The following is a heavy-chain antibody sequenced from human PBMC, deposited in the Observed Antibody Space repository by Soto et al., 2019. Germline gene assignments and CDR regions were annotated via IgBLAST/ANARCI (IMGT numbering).Heavy chain of an antibody. V-gene: IGHV1-69*13. Sequence: AASVKVSCKASGGTFSSYAISWVRQAPGQGLEWMGGIIPIFGTANYAQKFQGRVTITADESTSTAYMELSSLRSEDTAVYYCARDGRGSSSSSYYFDYWGQGTLVTVSS. CDR1: GGTFSSYA. CDR3: ARDGRGSSSSSYYFDY. D-gene: IGHD6-6*01. CDR2: IIPIFGTA. J-gene: IGHJ4*02.